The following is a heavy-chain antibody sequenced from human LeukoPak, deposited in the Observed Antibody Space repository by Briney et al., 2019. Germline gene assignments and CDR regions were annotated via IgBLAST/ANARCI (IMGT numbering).Heavy chain of an antibody. CDR3: ARRGPHYDSPTDY. V-gene: IGHV5-51*01. CDR2: IYPGDSDT. J-gene: IGHJ4*02. CDR1: GYRFTSYW. D-gene: IGHD3-3*01. Sequence: GESLKISCKGSGYRFTSYWIGWVRQMPGKSLEGMGIIYPGDSDTRYSPSFQGQVTISADKSISTAYLQWSSLKASYTAMYYCARRGPHYDSPTDYWGQGTLVTVSS.